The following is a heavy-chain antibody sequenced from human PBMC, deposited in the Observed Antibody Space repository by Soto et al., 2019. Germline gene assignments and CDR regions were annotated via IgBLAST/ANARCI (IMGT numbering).Heavy chain of an antibody. D-gene: IGHD6-6*01. CDR1: GFTFSSYG. CDR2: ISYDGSNK. Sequence: VQLLESGGGVVQPGRSLRLSCAASGFTFSSYGMHWVRQAPGKGLEWVAVISYDGSNKYYADSVKGRFTISRDNSKNTLYLQMNSLRAEDTAVYYCAKDCRPYYYYGMDVWGQGTTVTVSS. J-gene: IGHJ6*02. CDR3: AKDCRPYYYYGMDV. V-gene: IGHV3-30*18.